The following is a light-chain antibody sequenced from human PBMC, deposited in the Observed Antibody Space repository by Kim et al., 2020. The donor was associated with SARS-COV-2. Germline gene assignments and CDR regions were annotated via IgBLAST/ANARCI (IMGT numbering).Light chain of an antibody. CDR2: EDD. CDR3: QSSDGSNHWV. Sequence: KTLTISCTRSSGNVARDSVQWFQQRPGSSPTTVIYEDDQRPSGVPDRFSGSIDSSSSFASLTISGLRAEDEADYYCQSSDGSNHWVLGGGTKLTVL. CDR1: SGNVARDS. J-gene: IGLJ3*02. V-gene: IGLV6-57*01.